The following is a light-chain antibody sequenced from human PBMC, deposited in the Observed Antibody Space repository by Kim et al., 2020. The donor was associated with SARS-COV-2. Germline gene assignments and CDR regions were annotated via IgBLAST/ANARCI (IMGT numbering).Light chain of an antibody. CDR2: DVS. CDR1: SSDVGGYNY. Sequence: QSALTQPASVSGSPGQSITISCTGTSSDVGGYNYVSWYQQHPGKAPKLMNYDVSKRPSGVSNRFSGSKSGNTASLTISGLQAEDEADYYCSSYTSSSTWVFGGGTQLTVL. J-gene: IGLJ3*02. V-gene: IGLV2-14*01. CDR3: SSYTSSSTWV.